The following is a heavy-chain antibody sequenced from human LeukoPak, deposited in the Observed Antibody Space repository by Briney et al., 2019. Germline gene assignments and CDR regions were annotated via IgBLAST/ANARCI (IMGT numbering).Heavy chain of an antibody. V-gene: IGHV3-23*01. CDR2: ISGSGGST. Sequence: GGSLRLSCAASGFTFSSYAMSWVRQAPGKGLEWVSAISGSGGSTYYADSVKGRFTISRNNSKNTLYLQMNSLRAEDTAVYYCAKDYDSSGYPVAFDYWGQGTLVTVSS. J-gene: IGHJ4*02. CDR1: GFTFSSYA. D-gene: IGHD3-22*01. CDR3: AKDYDSSGYPVAFDY.